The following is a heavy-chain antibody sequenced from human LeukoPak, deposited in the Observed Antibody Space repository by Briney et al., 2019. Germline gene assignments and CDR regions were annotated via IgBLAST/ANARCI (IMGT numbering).Heavy chain of an antibody. CDR3: ASRYCSSTSCSETTYYYYGMDV. J-gene: IGHJ6*02. CDR1: GYTFNDYY. D-gene: IGHD2-2*01. CDR2: VDPEDGET. Sequence: ASVKVSCKSSGYTFNDYYIYWVQQAPGKGLEWMGLVDPEDGETIYAEKFKGRVTFTADTSADTTYMELSSLRSEDTAVYYCASRYCSSTSCSETTYYYYGMDVWGQGTTVTVSS. V-gene: IGHV1-69-2*01.